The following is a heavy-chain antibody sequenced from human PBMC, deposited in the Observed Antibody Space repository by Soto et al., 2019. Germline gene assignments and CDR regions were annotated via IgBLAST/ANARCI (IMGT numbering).Heavy chain of an antibody. CDR1: GGSISSYY. CDR2: IYYSGST. D-gene: IGHD5-12*01. CDR3: ARHFEPTRANWFEP. Sequence: SETLSLTCTVSGGSISSYYWSWIRQPPGKGLEWIGYIYYSGSTNYNPSLKSRVTISVDTSKNQFSLKLSSVTAADTAVYYCARHFEPTRANWFEPWGQGTLVTVS. V-gene: IGHV4-59*08. J-gene: IGHJ5*02.